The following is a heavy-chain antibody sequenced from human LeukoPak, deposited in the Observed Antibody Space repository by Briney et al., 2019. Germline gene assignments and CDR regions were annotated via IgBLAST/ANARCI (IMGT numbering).Heavy chain of an antibody. CDR1: GGSFSGYY. CDR3: ARRPVITMVRGVVYYYYYMDV. CDR2: INHSGST. J-gene: IGHJ6*03. V-gene: IGHV4-34*01. Sequence: KASETLSLTCAVYGGSFSGYYWSWIRQPPGKGLEWIGEINHSGSTNYNPSLKSRVTISVDTSKSQFSLKLSSVTAADTAVYYCARRPVITMVRGVVYYYYYMDVWGKGTTVTISS. D-gene: IGHD3-10*01.